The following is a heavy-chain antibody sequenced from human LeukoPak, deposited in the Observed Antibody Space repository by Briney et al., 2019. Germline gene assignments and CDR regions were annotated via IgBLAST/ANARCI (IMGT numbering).Heavy chain of an antibody. J-gene: IGHJ4*02. CDR1: GFTFSTYW. D-gene: IGHD3-22*01. Sequence: GGSLRLSCAASGFTFSTYWMHWVRQVPGKGLVYVSRINSEGTSTNYAGSVRGRFTISRDNAKNTVYLQMNSLRAEDTAVYYCARDAYYDSSGYYYDYWGQGTLVTVSS. CDR2: INSEGTST. V-gene: IGHV3-74*01. CDR3: ARDAYYDSSGYYYDY.